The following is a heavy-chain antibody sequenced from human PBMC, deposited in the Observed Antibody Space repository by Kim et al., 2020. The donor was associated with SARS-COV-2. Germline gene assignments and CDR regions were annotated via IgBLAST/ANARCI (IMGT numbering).Heavy chain of an antibody. J-gene: IGHJ6*02. D-gene: IGHD3-3*01. CDR3: AKPVRVTIFGVVYGMDV. V-gene: IGHV3-23*01. CDR2: ISGSGGST. CDR1: GFTFSSYA. Sequence: GGSLRLSCAASGFTFSSYAMSWVRQAPGKGLEWVSAISGSGGSTYYADSVKGRFTISRDNSKNTLYLQMNSLRAEDTAVYYCAKPVRVTIFGVVYGMDVWGQGTTVTVSS.